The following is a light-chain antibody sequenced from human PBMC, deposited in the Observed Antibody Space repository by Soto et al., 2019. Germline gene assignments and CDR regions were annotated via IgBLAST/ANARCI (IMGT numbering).Light chain of an antibody. Sequence: QSALTQPASVSGSPGQSITISCTGTSIGVGGYNYVSWYQQHPGKAPKLMIYEDSNRPSGVSNRFSGSKSGNTASLTISGLQAEDEADYYCSSYTSSSTRVFGGGTKLTVL. J-gene: IGLJ3*02. CDR3: SSYTSSSTRV. CDR1: SIGVGGYNY. CDR2: EDS. V-gene: IGLV2-14*01.